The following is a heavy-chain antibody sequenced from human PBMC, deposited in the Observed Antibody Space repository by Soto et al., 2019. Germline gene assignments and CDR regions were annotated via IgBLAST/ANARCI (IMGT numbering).Heavy chain of an antibody. D-gene: IGHD3-22*01. CDR1: GGSISSYY. CDR3: ARHSTGYYYSYFAY. J-gene: IGHJ4*02. V-gene: IGHV4-34*01. Sequence: SETLSLTCTVSGGSISSYYWTWIRQPPGPGLEWIGEINHSESTNSNPSPKSRVPISVDMSKTQFSLKVRSVPAADTAVYYCARHSTGYYYSYFAYWGPGTLVTVSS. CDR2: INHSEST.